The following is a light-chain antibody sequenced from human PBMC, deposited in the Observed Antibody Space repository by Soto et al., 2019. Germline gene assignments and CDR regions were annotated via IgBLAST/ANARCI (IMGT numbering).Light chain of an antibody. CDR3: QQYGSSSWT. V-gene: IGKV3-20*01. J-gene: IGKJ1*01. CDR1: QSVSTIY. CDR2: GAS. Sequence: DIVLTQSPGTLSLSPGERATLSCRASQSVSTIYLAWYQHKPGQAPRLLIYGASSRAAGIPDRFSGSGSGTDFTLTINRLEPEDFAVYYCQQYGSSSWTFGQGTKVEIK.